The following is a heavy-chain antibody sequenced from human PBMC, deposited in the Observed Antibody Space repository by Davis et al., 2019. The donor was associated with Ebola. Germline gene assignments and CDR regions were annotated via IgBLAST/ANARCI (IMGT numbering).Heavy chain of an antibody. CDR3: ARRKLESGNYCDAFDI. V-gene: IGHV5-51*01. D-gene: IGHD1-26*01. CDR1: GSTFTVYW. Sequence: PGGSLRLSCQGSGSTFTVYWIGWVRQMPGKGLEWMGIIYPGDSDVTYSPSFQGHVTISADKSMSTAYLQCSSLKASDTAIYYCARRKLESGNYCDAFDIWGQGTMVTVSS. J-gene: IGHJ3*02. CDR2: IYPGDSDV.